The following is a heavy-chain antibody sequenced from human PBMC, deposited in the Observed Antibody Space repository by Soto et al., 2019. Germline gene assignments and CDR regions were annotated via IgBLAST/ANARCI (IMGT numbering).Heavy chain of an antibody. D-gene: IGHD5-12*01. CDR1: GFTFSRYD. J-gene: IGHJ4*02. V-gene: IGHV3-13*01. CDR3: ATATKSGYYDF. CDR2: IGTAGDT. Sequence: GGSLRLSCAASGFTFSRYDMHWVRQATGKGLEWVSAIGTAGDTYYPGSVKGRFIISRENAKNSLYLQMHSLRAGDTAVYYCATATKSGYYDFWGQGTLVTVSS.